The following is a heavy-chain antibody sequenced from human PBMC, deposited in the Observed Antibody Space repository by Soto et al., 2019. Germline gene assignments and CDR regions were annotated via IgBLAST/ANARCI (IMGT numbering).Heavy chain of an antibody. CDR2: IKQDGSEK. J-gene: IGHJ6*03. CDR3: ARVGLSFRGPQLGNYYYDYYMDV. CDR1: GFTFSSYW. D-gene: IGHD7-27*01. V-gene: IGHV3-7*01. Sequence: GGSLRLSCAASGFTFSSYWMSWVRQAPGQGLEWVANIKQDGSEKYYVDSVKGRFTISRDNAKNSLYLQMNSLRAEDTSVYYCARVGLSFRGPQLGNYYYDYYMDVWGKGTTVTVSS.